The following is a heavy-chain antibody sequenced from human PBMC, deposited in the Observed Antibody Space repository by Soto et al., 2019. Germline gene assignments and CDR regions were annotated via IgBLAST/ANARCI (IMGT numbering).Heavy chain of an antibody. J-gene: IGHJ4*02. CDR1: GFTFRSYG. D-gene: IGHD6-13*01. V-gene: IGHV3-30*18. CDR2: ISYDGHNT. CDR3: AKDRTFSDSWPSGPFDY. Sequence: QVQLVESGGGVVQPGRSLRLACADSGFTFRSYGIHWVRQAPGKGLEWVAVISYDGHNTFYADSVKGRFTVSRDNSKNTLYLQMNSLTAEDTAVYYCAKDRTFSDSWPSGPFDYWGQGTLVTVSS.